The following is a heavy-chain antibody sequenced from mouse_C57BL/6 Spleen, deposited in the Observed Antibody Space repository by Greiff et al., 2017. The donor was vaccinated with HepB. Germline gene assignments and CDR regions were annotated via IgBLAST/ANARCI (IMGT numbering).Heavy chain of an antibody. V-gene: IGHV5-4*01. CDR3: ARKGDGYPAWFAY. CDR2: ISDGGSYT. CDR1: GFTFSSYA. D-gene: IGHD2-3*01. J-gene: IGHJ3*01. Sequence: EVQGVESGGGLVKPGGSLKLSCAASGFTFSSYAMSWVRQTPEKRLEWVATISDGGSYTYYPDNVKGRFTISRDNAKNNLYLQMSHLKSEDTAMYYCARKGDGYPAWFAYWGQGTLVTVPA.